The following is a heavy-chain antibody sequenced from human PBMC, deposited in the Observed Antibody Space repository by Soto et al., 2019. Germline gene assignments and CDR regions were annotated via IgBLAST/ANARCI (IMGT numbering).Heavy chain of an antibody. V-gene: IGHV3-23*01. Sequence: GGSLRLSCAASGFTFSSYAMSWVRQAPGKGLEWVSAISGSGGSTYYADSVKGRFTISRDNSKNTLYLQMNSLRAEDTAVYYCAKDLIRVLLWFGDLVSWGQGTLVTVSS. D-gene: IGHD3-10*01. CDR3: AKDLIRVLLWFGDLVS. CDR2: ISGSGGST. CDR1: GFTFSSYA. J-gene: IGHJ4*02.